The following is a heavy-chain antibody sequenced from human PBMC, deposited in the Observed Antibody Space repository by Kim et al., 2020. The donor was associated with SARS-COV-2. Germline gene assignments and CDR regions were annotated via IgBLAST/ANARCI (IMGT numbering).Heavy chain of an antibody. V-gene: IGHV5-51*01. CDR1: GYSFDIYW. D-gene: IGHD3-10*01. Sequence: GESLKISCKASGYSFDIYWIAWLRQMPGKGLEWMGIIYPSDSDVTYSPSFQGQVTMSADTSITTAYLQWTSLKASDTAMYYCARRITLDSFDVWGQGTMITVSS. J-gene: IGHJ3*01. CDR2: IYPSDSDV. CDR3: ARRITLDSFDV.